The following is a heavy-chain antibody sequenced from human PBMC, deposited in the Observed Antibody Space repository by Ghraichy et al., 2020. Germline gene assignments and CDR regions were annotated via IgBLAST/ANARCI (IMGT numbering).Heavy chain of an antibody. CDR2: IIPMFETA. CDR1: GGTFSRYA. CDR3: ARGGEVGKCSGGSCTSNAFDI. D-gene: IGHD2-15*01. V-gene: IGHV1-69*13. J-gene: IGHJ3*02. Sequence: SVKVSCKASGGTFSRYAISWVRQAPGQGLEWMGGIIPMFETANHAQKFRGRVTITADESTTTVYMELSSLICEDTAVYYCARGGEVGKCSGGSCTSNAFDIWGQGTMVTVSS.